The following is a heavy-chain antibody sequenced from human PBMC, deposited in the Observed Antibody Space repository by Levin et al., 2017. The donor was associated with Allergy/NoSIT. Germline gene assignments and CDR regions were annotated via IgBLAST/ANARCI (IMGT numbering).Heavy chain of an antibody. J-gene: IGHJ5*02. CDR1: GGTFSSYA. V-gene: IGHV1-69*13. D-gene: IGHD6-13*01. Sequence: VASVKVSCKASGGTFSSYAISWVRQAPGQGLEWMGGIIPIFGTANYAQKFQGRVTITADESTSTAYMELSSLRSEDTAVYYCASHSSSWNWFDPWGQGTLVTVSS. CDR2: IIPIFGTA. CDR3: ASHSSSWNWFDP.